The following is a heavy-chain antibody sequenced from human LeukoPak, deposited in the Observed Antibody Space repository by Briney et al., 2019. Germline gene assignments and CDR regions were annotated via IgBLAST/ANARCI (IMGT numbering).Heavy chain of an antibody. V-gene: IGHV1-46*01. CDR2: INPSGGST. D-gene: IGHD3-22*01. Sequence: ASVKVSCKASGYTFTGYYMHWVRQAPGQGLEWMGIINPSGGSTSYAQKFQGRVTMTRDTSTSTVYMELSSLRSEDTAVYYCPREETGVYYYDSSGLFDYWGQGTLVTVSS. J-gene: IGHJ4*02. CDR3: PREETGVYYYDSSGLFDY. CDR1: GYTFTGYY.